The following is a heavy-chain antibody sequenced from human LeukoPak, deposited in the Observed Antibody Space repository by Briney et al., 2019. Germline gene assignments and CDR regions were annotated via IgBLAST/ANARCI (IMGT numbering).Heavy chain of an antibody. CDR2: ISSSSSYT. Sequence: PGGSLRLSCAASGFTFSDYYMSWIRQAPGKGLEWVSYISSSSSYTNYADSVKGRFTISRDNAKNSLYLQMNSLRAEDTAVYYCARFMREWLRSEYYFDYWGQGTLVTVSS. V-gene: IGHV3-11*06. D-gene: IGHD5-12*01. CDR3: ARFMREWLRSEYYFDY. J-gene: IGHJ4*02. CDR1: GFTFSDYY.